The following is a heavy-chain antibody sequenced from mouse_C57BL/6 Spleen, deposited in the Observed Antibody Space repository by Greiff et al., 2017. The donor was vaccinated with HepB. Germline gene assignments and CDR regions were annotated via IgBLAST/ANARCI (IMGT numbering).Heavy chain of an antibody. Sequence: VQLQQSGAELVRPGTSVKLSCKASGYTFTSYWMHWVKQRPGQGLEWIGVIDPSDSYTNYTQKFKGKATLTVDTSSSTAYMQLSSLTSEDSAVYYCARSLGRGGYFDYWGQGTTLTVSS. CDR3: ARSLGRGGYFDY. V-gene: IGHV1-59*01. CDR1: GYTFTSYW. D-gene: IGHD4-1*01. CDR2: IDPSDSYT. J-gene: IGHJ2*01.